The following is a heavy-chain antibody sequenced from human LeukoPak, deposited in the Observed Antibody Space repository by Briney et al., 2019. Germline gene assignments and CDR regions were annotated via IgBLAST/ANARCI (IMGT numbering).Heavy chain of an antibody. V-gene: IGHV3-48*03. J-gene: IGHJ3*02. D-gene: IGHD3-22*01. CDR1: GFTFSSYE. CDR3: ARDSPSYYDSSSNAFDI. Sequence: AGGSLRLSCAASGFTFSSYEMNWVRQAPGKGLEWVSYISSSGSNIYCADSVKGRFTISRDNAKKSLYLQMNSLRAEDTAVYYCARDSPSYYDSSSNAFDIWGQGTMVTVSS. CDR2: ISSSGSNI.